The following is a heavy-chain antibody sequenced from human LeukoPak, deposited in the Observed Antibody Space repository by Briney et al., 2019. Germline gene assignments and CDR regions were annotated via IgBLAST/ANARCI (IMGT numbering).Heavy chain of an antibody. CDR3: ARERGEFRDFDY. CDR1: GGSISGSSYY. J-gene: IGHJ4*02. V-gene: IGHV4-39*07. CDR2: IFYSGST. Sequence: PSETLSLTCTVSGGSISGSSYYWGWIRQPPGKGLEWIGSIFYSGSTYYNPSLKSRVTVSLDTSKNQFSLKLSSVTAADTAVYYCARERGEFRDFDYWGQGTLVTVSS. D-gene: IGHD3-10*01.